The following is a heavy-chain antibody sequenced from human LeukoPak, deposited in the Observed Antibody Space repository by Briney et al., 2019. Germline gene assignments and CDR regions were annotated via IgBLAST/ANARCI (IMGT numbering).Heavy chain of an antibody. D-gene: IGHD2-8*01. Sequence: SQTLSLTCTVSGGSISSGSYWWSWIRQHPERGLEWIGYHYYSGNTYYNPSLKSRVSISVDTSKNQLSLTLTSVTAADTAVYYCARGHRTSSAYHCNAMDVWGQGTTVTVSS. J-gene: IGHJ6*02. CDR3: ARGHRTSSAYHCNAMDV. V-gene: IGHV4-31*03. CDR1: GGSISSGSYW. CDR2: HYYSGNT.